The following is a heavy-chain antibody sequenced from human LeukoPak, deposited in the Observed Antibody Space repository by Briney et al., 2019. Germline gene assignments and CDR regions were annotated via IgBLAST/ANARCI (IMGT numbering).Heavy chain of an antibody. CDR1: GGTFSSYA. J-gene: IGHJ4*02. Sequence: ASVKVSCKASGGTFSSYAISWVRQAPGQGLEWMGGIIPIFGTANYAQKFQGRVTITADESTSTAYMELSSLRSEDTAVYYCARGITGTTDYFGYWGQGTLVTVSS. CDR2: IIPIFGTA. V-gene: IGHV1-69*13. D-gene: IGHD1-20*01. CDR3: ARGITGTTDYFGY.